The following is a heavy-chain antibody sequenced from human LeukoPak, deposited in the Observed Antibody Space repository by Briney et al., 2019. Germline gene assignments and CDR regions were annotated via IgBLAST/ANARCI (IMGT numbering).Heavy chain of an antibody. J-gene: IGHJ4*02. CDR1: GYSISSSNW. Sequence: SETLSLTCAVSGYSISSSNWWGWIRQPPGKGLEWIGYIYYSGSTNYNPSLKSRVTMSVDASKNQFSLKLSSVTALDTAVYYCARKYGSGQLDYWGQGTLVTVSS. V-gene: IGHV4-28*06. CDR2: IYYSGST. CDR3: ARKYGSGQLDY. D-gene: IGHD3-10*01.